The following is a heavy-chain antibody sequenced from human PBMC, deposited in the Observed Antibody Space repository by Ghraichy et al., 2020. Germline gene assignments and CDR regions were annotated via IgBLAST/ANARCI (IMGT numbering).Heavy chain of an antibody. J-gene: IGHJ4*02. CDR1: GFTFSSYW. CDR2: IKQDGSEK. V-gene: IGHV3-7*01. Sequence: GGSLRLSCAASGFTFSSYWMSWVRQAPGKGLEWVANIKQDGSEKYYVDSVKGRFTISRDNAKNSLYLQMNSLRAEDTAVYYCARSESFSGYYDGLFDYWGQGTLVTVSS. D-gene: IGHD3-22*01. CDR3: ARSESFSGYYDGLFDY.